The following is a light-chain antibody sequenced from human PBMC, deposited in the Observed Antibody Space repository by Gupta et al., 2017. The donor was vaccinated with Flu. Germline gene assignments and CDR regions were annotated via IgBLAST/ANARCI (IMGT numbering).Light chain of an antibody. CDR1: SSNIGSNY. V-gene: IGLV1-44*01. J-gene: IGLJ1*01. Sequence: VTIACSGSSSNIGSNYVIWYHQVQGTAPTLLIYFNNQRPSGVPDRFSCSTSGTSASLVISGLQSGDEADYYCSASDDSMNGHYVFGTGTKLTVL. CDR3: SASDDSMNGHYV. CDR2: FNN.